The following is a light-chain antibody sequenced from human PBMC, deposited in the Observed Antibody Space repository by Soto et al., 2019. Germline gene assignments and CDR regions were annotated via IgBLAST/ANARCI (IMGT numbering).Light chain of an antibody. CDR3: QQYNRWPPIT. Sequence: DIVLTQSPATLSVSPGDRATLSCRASQSISSNLAWYQQNPGQAPRLLIYHATARATGIPSRFSGSQSGTEFTLTISSLQSEDFAVYYCQQYNRWPPITFGQGTRLEIK. CDR2: HAT. J-gene: IGKJ5*01. CDR1: QSISSN. V-gene: IGKV3-15*01.